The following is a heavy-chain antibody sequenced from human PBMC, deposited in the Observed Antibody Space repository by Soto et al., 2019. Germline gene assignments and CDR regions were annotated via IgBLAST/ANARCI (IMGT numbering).Heavy chain of an antibody. CDR3: ARDARGNDWYYFDY. V-gene: IGHV3-48*01. Sequence: EVQLVESGGGLVQPGGSLRLSCAASGFTFSSYSMNWVRQAPGKGLEWVSYISSSSSTIYYADSVKGRFTISRDNAKNSLYLQMNSLRAEDTAVYYCARDARGNDWYYFDYWGQGTLVTVSS. CDR2: ISSSSSTI. CDR1: GFTFSSYS. D-gene: IGHD3-9*01. J-gene: IGHJ4*02.